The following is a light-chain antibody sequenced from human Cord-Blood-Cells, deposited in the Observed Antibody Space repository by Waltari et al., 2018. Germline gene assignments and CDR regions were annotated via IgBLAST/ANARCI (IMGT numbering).Light chain of an antibody. V-gene: IGKV1-39*01. CDR2: AAS. CDR3: QQSYSTPWT. J-gene: IGKJ1*01. CDR1: QSISSY. Sequence: IQRTASPSSMSAYVGHSVTITCRASQSISSYLNWYQQKPGKAPKLLIYAASSLQSGVPSRFSGSGSGTDFTLTISSLQPEDFATYYCQQSYSTPWTFGQGTKVEIK.